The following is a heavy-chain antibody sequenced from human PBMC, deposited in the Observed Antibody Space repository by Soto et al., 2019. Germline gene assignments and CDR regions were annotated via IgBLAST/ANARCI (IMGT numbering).Heavy chain of an antibody. J-gene: IGHJ4*02. D-gene: IGHD4-17*01. CDR3: ARLDSDYGDGY. CDR1: GGSISRSRYQ. Sequence: LSLTCTVSGGSISRSRYQLGWIRQPPGKGLEWIGNIYYTGTTYYNPSVKSRVTISVDTSKNQFSLKLTSVTAADTAVYYCARLDSDYGDGYWGQGTLVTVSS. CDR2: IYYTGTT. V-gene: IGHV4-39*01.